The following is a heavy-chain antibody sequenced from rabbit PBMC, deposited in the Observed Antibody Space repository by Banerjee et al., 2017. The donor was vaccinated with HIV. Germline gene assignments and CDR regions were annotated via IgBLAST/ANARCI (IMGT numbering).Heavy chain of an antibody. CDR2: IDPVFANT. D-gene: IGHD1-1*01. V-gene: IGHV1S47*01. Sequence: QEQLVESGGGLVQPGGSLKLSCKASGFDFSSYGVSWVRQAPGKGLEWIGYIDPVFANTYYASWVNGRFTISSHNAQNTLYLQLNSLTAADTATYFCVRSAYGSVSGYYSHFNLWGPGTLVTVS. J-gene: IGHJ4*01. CDR3: VRSAYGSVSGYYSHFNL. CDR1: GFDFSSYG.